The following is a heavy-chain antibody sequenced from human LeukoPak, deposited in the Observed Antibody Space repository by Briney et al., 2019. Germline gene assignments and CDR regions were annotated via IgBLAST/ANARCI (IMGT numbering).Heavy chain of an antibody. CDR1: GFTFSTYS. CDR2: ISSSSSYI. CDR3: ARGSSSWYYFDY. Sequence: PGGSLRLSCAASGFTFSTYSMNWVRQAPGKGLEWVSFISSSSSYIYYADSLKGRFTISRDNAKNSLYLQMSSLRAEDTAVYYCARGSSSWYYFDYWGQGTLVTVSS. V-gene: IGHV3-21*01. J-gene: IGHJ4*02. D-gene: IGHD6-13*01.